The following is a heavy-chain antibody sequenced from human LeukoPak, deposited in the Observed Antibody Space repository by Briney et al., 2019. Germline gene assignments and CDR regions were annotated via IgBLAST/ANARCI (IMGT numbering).Heavy chain of an antibody. CDR3: ARRTTVGWFDP. J-gene: IGHJ5*02. CDR1: GYTFTGYY. V-gene: IGHV1-2*02. CDR2: INPNSGGT. D-gene: IGHD1-1*01. Sequence: ASVKVSCKASGYTFTGYYMHWVRQAPGQGLEWMGWINPNSGGTNYAQKFQGRVPMTRHTSISTAYMELSRLRSDDTAVYYRARRTTVGWFDPWGQGTPVTVSS.